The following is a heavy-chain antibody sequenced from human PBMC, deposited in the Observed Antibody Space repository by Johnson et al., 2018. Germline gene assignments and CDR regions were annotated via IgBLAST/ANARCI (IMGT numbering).Heavy chain of an antibody. Sequence: VQLQESGGGLVQPGGSLRLSCAVSGFTFSTYLMHWVRQAPGTGLVWVSRINSDGSSTDYADSVRGRFTISRDNAKNTLYLKMNSLRAEDTAVYYCARDVGWFDGFDIWGQGTMVTVSS. CDR2: INSDGSST. J-gene: IGHJ3*02. V-gene: IGHV3-74*01. D-gene: IGHD3-3*01. CDR3: ARDVGWFDGFDI. CDR1: GFTFSTYL.